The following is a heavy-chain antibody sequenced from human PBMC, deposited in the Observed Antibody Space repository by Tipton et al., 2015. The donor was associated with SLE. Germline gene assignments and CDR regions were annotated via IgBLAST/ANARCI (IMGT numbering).Heavy chain of an antibody. CDR2: IYYSGST. J-gene: IGHJ4*02. D-gene: IGHD1-20*01. Sequence: TLSLTCTVPGGSISSHYWSWIWQPPGKGLEWIGYIYYSGSTNYNPSLKSRVTISVDTSKNQFSLKLSSVTAADTAVYYCARSITGTTDDYFDYWGQGTLVTVSS. CDR1: GGSISSHY. CDR3: ARSITGTTDDYFDY. V-gene: IGHV4-59*11.